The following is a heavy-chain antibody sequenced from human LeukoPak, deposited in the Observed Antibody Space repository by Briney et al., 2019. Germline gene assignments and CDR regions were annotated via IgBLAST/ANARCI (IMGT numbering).Heavy chain of an antibody. V-gene: IGHV1-46*01. CDR2: ISPSGGST. J-gene: IGHJ6*03. D-gene: IGHD4-17*01. Sequence: ASVKVSCKAFGYTFTSNYMHWVRQAPGQGPEWMGVISPSGGSTTYAQKFQGRVTLTRDMSTSTDYLELSSLRSEDTAVYYCAREIQRSSCMDVWGKGTTVTVSS. CDR3: AREIQRSSCMDV. CDR1: GYTFTSNY.